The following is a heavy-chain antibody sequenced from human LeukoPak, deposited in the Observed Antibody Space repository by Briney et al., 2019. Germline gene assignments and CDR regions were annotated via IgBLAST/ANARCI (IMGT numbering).Heavy chain of an antibody. CDR2: MSYDGSNK. Sequence: PGRSLRLSCAASGFTFSSYGMHWVRQAPGKGLEWVAVMSYDGSNKYYADSVKGRFTISRDNSKNTLYLQMNSLRAEDMAVYYCAKGSCGSGKYWYFDLWGRGTLVTVSS. CDR3: AKGSCGSGKYWYFDL. CDR1: GFTFSSYG. D-gene: IGHD3-10*01. J-gene: IGHJ2*01. V-gene: IGHV3-30*18.